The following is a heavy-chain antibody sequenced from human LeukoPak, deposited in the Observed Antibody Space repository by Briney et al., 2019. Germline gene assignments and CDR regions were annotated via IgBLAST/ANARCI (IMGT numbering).Heavy chain of an antibody. V-gene: IGHV4-39*01. J-gene: IGHJ3*02. CDR1: GGSISSSSYY. CDR3: AGQWGYSGYDGAFDI. Sequence: SETLSLTCTVSGGSISSSSYYWGWIRQPPGKGLEWIGSIYYSGSTYYNPSLKSRVTISVDTSKNQFSLKLSSVTAADTAVYYCAGQWGYSGYDGAFDIWGQGTMVTVSS. CDR2: IYYSGST. D-gene: IGHD5-12*01.